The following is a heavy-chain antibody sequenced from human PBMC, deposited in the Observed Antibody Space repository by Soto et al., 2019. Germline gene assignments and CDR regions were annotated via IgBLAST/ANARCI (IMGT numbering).Heavy chain of an antibody. CDR1: GFSLSTSGMC. V-gene: IGHV2-70*01. CDR2: IDWDDDK. D-gene: IGHD3-22*01. J-gene: IGHJ4*02. CDR3: ARIYDSSGYYSLSFDY. Sequence: VSGPTLVNPTQTLTLTCTFSGFSLSTSGMCVSWIRQPPGKALEWLALIDWDDDKYYSTSLKTRLTISKDTSKNQVVLTMTNMDPVDTATYYCARIYDSSGYYSLSFDYWGQGTLVTVSS.